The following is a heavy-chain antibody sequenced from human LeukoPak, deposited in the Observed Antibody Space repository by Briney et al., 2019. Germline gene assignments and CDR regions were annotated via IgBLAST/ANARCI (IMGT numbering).Heavy chain of an antibody. J-gene: IGHJ4*02. D-gene: IGHD4-17*01. Sequence: GGSLRLSCAASGFTVSSNYMSWVRQAPGKGLERVSVIYSGGSTYYADSVKGRFIISRDNSKNTLYLQMNSLRAEDTAVYYCARGGGDRDPFDYWGQGTLVTVSS. CDR3: ARGGGDRDPFDY. V-gene: IGHV3-66*01. CDR1: GFTVSSNY. CDR2: IYSGGST.